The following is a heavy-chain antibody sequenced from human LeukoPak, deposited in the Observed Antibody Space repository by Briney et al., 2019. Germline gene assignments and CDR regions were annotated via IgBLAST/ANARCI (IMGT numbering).Heavy chain of an antibody. J-gene: IGHJ4*02. CDR2: IYYSGST. V-gene: IGHV4-59*01. CDR1: GGSISSYY. Sequence: SETLSLTCTVSGGSISSYYWSWIRQPPGKGLEWIGYIYYSGSTNYNPSLKSRVTISVDTSKNQFSLKLSSVTAADTAVYYCARGKRYCSSTSCYAYYFDYWGQGTLVTVSS. CDR3: ARGKRYCSSTSCYAYYFDY. D-gene: IGHD2-2*01.